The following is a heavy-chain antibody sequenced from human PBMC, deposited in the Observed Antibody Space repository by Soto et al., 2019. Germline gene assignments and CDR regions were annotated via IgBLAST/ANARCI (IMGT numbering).Heavy chain of an antibody. CDR2: INHSGST. V-gene: IGHV4-34*01. CDR3: ARGYCSGGSCYSGYYYYGMDV. CDR1: GGSFSGYY. D-gene: IGHD2-15*01. Sequence: PSETLSLTCAVYGGSFSGYYWSWIRQPPGKGLEWIGEINHSGSTNYNPSLKSRVTISVDTSKNQFSLKLSSVTAADTAVYYCARGYCSGGSCYSGYYYYGMDVWGQGTTVTVS. J-gene: IGHJ6*02.